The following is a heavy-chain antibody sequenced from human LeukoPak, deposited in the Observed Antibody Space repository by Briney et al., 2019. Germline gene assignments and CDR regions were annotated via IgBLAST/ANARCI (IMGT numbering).Heavy chain of an antibody. J-gene: IGHJ4*02. CDR2: ISGSGDTT. CDR1: GFTFSSYA. D-gene: IGHD1-14*01. V-gene: IGHV3-23*01. CDR3: AKLPEEHLNLDY. Sequence: PGGSLRLSCAASGFTFSSYAMSWVRQAPRKGLEWVSVISGSGDTTFYGGSVKGRFSISRDNSKNTLYLQVNSLRVEDTAVYYCAKLPEEHLNLDYWGQGTLVTVSS.